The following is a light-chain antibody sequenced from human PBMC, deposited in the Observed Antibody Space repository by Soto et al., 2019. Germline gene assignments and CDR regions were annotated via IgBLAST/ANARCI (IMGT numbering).Light chain of an antibody. Sequence: EIVLTQSPATLSLSPGERATLSCRASQSVGTSLAWYQQKPGQAPRLLIFDASTRATGIPARFSGSGSGTDFTLTISSLEPEDFAVYYCQQRSDWPRTFGQGTKVEIK. V-gene: IGKV3-11*01. J-gene: IGKJ1*01. CDR1: QSVGTS. CDR2: DAS. CDR3: QQRSDWPRT.